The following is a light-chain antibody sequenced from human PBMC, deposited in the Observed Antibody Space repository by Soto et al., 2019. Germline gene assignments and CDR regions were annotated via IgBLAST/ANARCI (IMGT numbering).Light chain of an antibody. CDR2: HAS. Sequence: EIVMTQSPATLSVSPGERATLSCRASQSVSSNLAGYQQKPGQAPRLLIYHASTRATGIPARLSGSGSGTEFTLTISSLQSEDFAVYYCQQYNKWPLTFGGGTKVEI. CDR1: QSVSSN. J-gene: IGKJ4*01. CDR3: QQYNKWPLT. V-gene: IGKV3-15*01.